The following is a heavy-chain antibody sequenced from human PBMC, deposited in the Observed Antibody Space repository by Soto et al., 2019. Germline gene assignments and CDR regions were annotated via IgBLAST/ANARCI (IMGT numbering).Heavy chain of an antibody. CDR1: GGTFSNYG. Sequence: QVQLVQSGAEVKKPGSSVKVSCKASGGTFSNYGISWVRQAPGQGLEWMGGIIPIIGTSNNARKFQGRVTITADESASIAYMELSSLSSEDTAVYYCSRGGRYSSHEYNGMDVWGQGTTVTVSS. J-gene: IGHJ6*02. D-gene: IGHD5-12*01. CDR3: SRGGRYSSHEYNGMDV. CDR2: IIPIIGTS. V-gene: IGHV1-69*12.